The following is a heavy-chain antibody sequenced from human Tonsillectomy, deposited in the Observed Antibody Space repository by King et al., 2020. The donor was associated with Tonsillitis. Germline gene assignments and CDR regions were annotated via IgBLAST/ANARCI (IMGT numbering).Heavy chain of an antibody. V-gene: IGHV1-18*01. Sequence: QLVQSGAEVKKPGASVKVSCKASVYTFTSYGISWVRQAPGQGLEWMGWISAYNGNTNYAQKLQGRVTMTTDTSTSTAYMELRSLGSDDTAVYYCARAYYDFWSGPFDYWGQGTLVTVSS. CDR1: VYTFTSYG. CDR3: ARAYYDFWSGPFDY. D-gene: IGHD3-3*01. J-gene: IGHJ4*02. CDR2: ISAYNGNT.